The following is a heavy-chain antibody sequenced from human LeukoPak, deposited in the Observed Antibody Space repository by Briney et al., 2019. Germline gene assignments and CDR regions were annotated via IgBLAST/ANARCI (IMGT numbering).Heavy chain of an antibody. CDR3: ARSRNGNYYYMDV. CDR2: IIPIFGTA. V-gene: IGHV1-69*13. CDR1: GGTFSSYA. Sequence: SVKVSCKASGGTFSSYAISWVRQAPGQGLEWMGGIIPIFGTANYAQKFQGRVTITADESTSTAYMELSSLRSEDTAVYYCARSRNGNYYYMDVWGKGTTVAVSS. D-gene: IGHD1-14*01. J-gene: IGHJ6*03.